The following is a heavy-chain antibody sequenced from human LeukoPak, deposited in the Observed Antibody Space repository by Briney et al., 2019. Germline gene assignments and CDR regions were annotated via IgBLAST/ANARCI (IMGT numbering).Heavy chain of an antibody. CDR3: ATGYSGYVAPHFDY. J-gene: IGHJ4*02. CDR1: GYTLTELS. D-gene: IGHD5-12*01. V-gene: IGHV1-24*01. CDR2: FYPEDGET. Sequence: ASVKVSCKVSGYTLTELSMHWVRQAPGKGLEWMGGFYPEDGETIYAQKFQGRVTMTEDTSTDTAYMELSSLRSEDTAVYYCATGYSGYVAPHFDYWGQGTLVTVSS.